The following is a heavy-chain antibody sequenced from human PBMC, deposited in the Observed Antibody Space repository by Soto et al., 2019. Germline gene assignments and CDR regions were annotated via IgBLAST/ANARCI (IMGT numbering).Heavy chain of an antibody. CDR2: IQDRGSPI. CDR1: GLTFIREE. J-gene: IGHJ4*02. CDR3: ARGYHHGSHFGH. Sequence: GWSLRLSCEFSGLTFIREEMNWVRQAPGKGLEWVAYIQDRGSPIYYGESVKGRFTISRDNAKNTLYLQMSSLTAEDTAVYYCARGYHHGSHFGHWGQGVLVTVSS. V-gene: IGHV3-48*03. D-gene: IGHD2-15*01.